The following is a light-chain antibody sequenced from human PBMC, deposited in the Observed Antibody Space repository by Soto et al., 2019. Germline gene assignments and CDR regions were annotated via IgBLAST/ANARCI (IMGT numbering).Light chain of an antibody. V-gene: IGLV2-8*01. Sequence: QSALTQPPSASGAPGQSVTISCTGTKNDIGVYDVASWYQHHPGKAPRLINYEVVQRPSGVPDRFSGSKSGNTASLTVSGLQAADEADYFCKSYAGSNTYVFGSGTKLTVL. CDR3: KSYAGSNTYV. J-gene: IGLJ1*01. CDR1: KNDIGVYDV. CDR2: EVV.